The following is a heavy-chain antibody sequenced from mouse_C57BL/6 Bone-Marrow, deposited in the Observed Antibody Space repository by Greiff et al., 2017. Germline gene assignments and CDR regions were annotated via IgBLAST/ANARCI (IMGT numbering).Heavy chain of an antibody. Sequence: VQLKESVAELVRPGASVKLSCTASGFNIKNTYMHWVKQRPEQGLEWIGRIDPANGNTKYAPKFQGKATITADTSSNTAYLQLSSLTSEDTAIYYCARAYLLCPTLFFDYWGQGTTLTVSS. V-gene: IGHV14-3*01. J-gene: IGHJ2*01. CDR2: IDPANGNT. CDR1: GFNIKNTY. D-gene: IGHD2-10*01. CDR3: ARAYLLCPTLFFDY.